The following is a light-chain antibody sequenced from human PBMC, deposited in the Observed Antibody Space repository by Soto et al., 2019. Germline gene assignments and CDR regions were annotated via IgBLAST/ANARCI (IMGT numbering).Light chain of an antibody. Sequence: QSALTQPASVSGSPGQSITISCTGTSSDVGGYNFVSWYQQHPGTAPKLMIYDVSNRPSGVSNRFSGSKSGNTASLTISGLQPEDEADYYCSSYTSSRTVVFGGGTKVTVL. J-gene: IGLJ2*01. CDR2: DVS. CDR1: SSDVGGYNF. CDR3: SSYTSSRTVV. V-gene: IGLV2-14*01.